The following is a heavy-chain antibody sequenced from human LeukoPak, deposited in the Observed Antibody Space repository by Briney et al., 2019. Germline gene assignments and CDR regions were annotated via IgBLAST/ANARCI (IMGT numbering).Heavy chain of an antibody. CDR2: ISGSGGST. J-gene: IGHJ1*01. CDR3: AKETHDGSGWYYGDQKYFQH. D-gene: IGHD6-19*01. V-gene: IGHV3-23*01. CDR1: GFTFSSYA. Sequence: GGSLRLSCAASGFTFSSYAMSWVRQAPGKGLEWVSAISGSGGSTYYADSVKGRFTISRDNSKNTLYLQMNSLRAEDAAVYYCAKETHDGSGWYYGDQKYFQHWGQGTLVTVSS.